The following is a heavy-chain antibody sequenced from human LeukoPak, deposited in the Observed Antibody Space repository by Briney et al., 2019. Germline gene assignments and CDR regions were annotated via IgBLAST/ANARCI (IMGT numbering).Heavy chain of an antibody. CDR1: GYTFTSYY. J-gene: IGHJ3*02. V-gene: IGHV1-46*01. CDR3: ARVPGHYYDSTGRKAGDAFDI. CDR2: INPSGGST. D-gene: IGHD3-22*01. Sequence: ASVKVSCKASGYTFTSYYMHCVRQAPGQGLEWMGIINPSGGSTSYAQKFQGRVTITRDTATSTVYMELSSLSSEDTAVYYCARVPGHYYDSTGRKAGDAFDIWGQGTMVTVSS.